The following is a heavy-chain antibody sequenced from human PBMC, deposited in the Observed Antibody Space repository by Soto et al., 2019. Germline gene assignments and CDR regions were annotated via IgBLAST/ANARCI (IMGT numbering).Heavy chain of an antibody. D-gene: IGHD1-26*01. CDR1: GGSISSGGYS. J-gene: IGHJ4*02. CDR3: ARAIVGATLPYYFDY. Sequence: PSETLSLTCAVSGGSISSGGYSWSWIRQPPGKGLEWIGYIYHSGSTYYNPSLKSRVTISVDRSKNQFSLKLSSVTAADTAVYYCARAIVGATLPYYFDYWGQGTLVTVSS. CDR2: IYHSGST. V-gene: IGHV4-30-2*01.